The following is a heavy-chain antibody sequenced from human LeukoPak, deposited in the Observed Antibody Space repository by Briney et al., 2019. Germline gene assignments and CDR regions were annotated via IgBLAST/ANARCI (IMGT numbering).Heavy chain of an antibody. J-gene: IGHJ4*02. CDR3: ARVKVRGEFDY. Sequence: GGSLRLSCAASGFTFSSYAMHWVRQAPGKGLEWVAVISYDGSNKYYADSVKGRFTISRDNSKNTLYLQMNSLRAEDTAVYYCARVKVRGEFDYWGQGTLVTVSS. V-gene: IGHV3-30-3*01. CDR2: ISYDGSNK. CDR1: GFTFSSYA. D-gene: IGHD2-21*01.